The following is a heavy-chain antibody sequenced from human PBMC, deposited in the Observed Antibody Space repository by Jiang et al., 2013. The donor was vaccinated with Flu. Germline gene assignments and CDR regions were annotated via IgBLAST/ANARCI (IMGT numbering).Heavy chain of an antibody. V-gene: IGHV3-15*07. D-gene: IGHD2-2*01. CDR2: IKSKTDGGTT. CDR3: TTDAPYPGYCSSTSCRDPYSSSL. CDR1: GFTFSNAW. Sequence: PGGSLRLSCAASGFTFSNAWMNWVRQAPGKGLEWVGRIKSKTDGGTTDYAAPVKGRFTISRDDSKNTLYLQMNSLKTEDTAVYYCTTDAPYPGYCSSTSCRDPYSSSLWGQGTLVTVSS. J-gene: IGHJ4*02.